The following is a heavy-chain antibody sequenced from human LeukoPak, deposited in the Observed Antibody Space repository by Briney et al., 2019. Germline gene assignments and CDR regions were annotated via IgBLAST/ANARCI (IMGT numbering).Heavy chain of an antibody. CDR3: ARGTYGGSNLFDY. V-gene: IGHV4-30-2*01. J-gene: IGHJ4*02. D-gene: IGHD4-23*01. CDR1: GVSISSGGYC. Sequence: SQTLSLTCAVSGVSISSGGYCWSWIRQPPGKGLEWIGYIYHSGSTYYNPSLKSRVTISVDRSKNQFSLKLSSVTAADTAVYYCARGTYGGSNLFDYWGQGTLVTVSS. CDR2: IYHSGST.